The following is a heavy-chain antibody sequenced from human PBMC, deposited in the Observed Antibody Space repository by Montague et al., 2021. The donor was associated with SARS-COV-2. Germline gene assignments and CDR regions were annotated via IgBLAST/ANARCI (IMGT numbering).Heavy chain of an antibody. Sequence: SLRLSCAASGFTVSSNYMSWVRQAPGKGLEWVAVISYDGSNKYYADSVKGRFTISRDNSKNTLYPQMNSLRAEDTAVYYCAKDLHIVVVTALDYWGQGTLVTVSS. D-gene: IGHD2-21*02. J-gene: IGHJ4*02. V-gene: IGHV3-30*18. CDR3: AKDLHIVVVTALDY. CDR1: GFTVSSNY. CDR2: ISYDGSNK.